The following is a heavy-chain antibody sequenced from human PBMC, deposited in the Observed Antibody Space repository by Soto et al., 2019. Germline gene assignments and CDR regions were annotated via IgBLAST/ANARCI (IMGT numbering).Heavy chain of an antibody. CDR3: ARHIDGRVTAAAGTSPNFDY. D-gene: IGHD6-13*01. J-gene: IGHJ4*02. CDR1: GGSISSSSYY. Sequence: PSETLSLTCTVSGGSISSSSYYWGWIRQPPGKGLEWIGSIYYSGSTYYNPSLKSRGTISVDTSKNQFSLKLSSVTAADTAVYYCARHIDGRVTAAAGTSPNFDYWGQGTLVTSPQ. CDR2: IYYSGST. V-gene: IGHV4-39*01.